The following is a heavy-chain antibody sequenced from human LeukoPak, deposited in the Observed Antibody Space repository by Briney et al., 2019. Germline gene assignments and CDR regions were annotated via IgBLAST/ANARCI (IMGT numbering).Heavy chain of an antibody. CDR2: ISSSSSYI. CDR3: ARMVRGRRRYYFDY. V-gene: IGHV3-21*01. CDR1: GFTFSSYS. Sequence: GGSLRLSCAASGFTFSSYSMNWVRQAPGKGLEWVSSISSSSSYIYYADSVKGRFTISRDNAKNSLYLQMNSLRAEDTAVYYCARMVRGRRRYYFDYWGQGTLVTVSS. D-gene: IGHD3-10*01. J-gene: IGHJ4*02.